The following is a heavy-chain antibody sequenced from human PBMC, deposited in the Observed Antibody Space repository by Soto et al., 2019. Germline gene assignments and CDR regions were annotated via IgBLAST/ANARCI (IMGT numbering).Heavy chain of an antibody. CDR3: ALRGYSISRFTYYFDY. Sequence: ESGPTLVNPTHTLTLTCTFSGFSLSTSGEGVGWIRQPPGKALEWLALIYWNDDKRYSPSLKSRLTIAKDTSKNQVVPTMTNMDPVDTATYYCALRGYSISRFTYYFDYSGQGPLVTVSS. V-gene: IGHV2-5*01. D-gene: IGHD6-13*01. CDR1: GFSLSTSGEG. J-gene: IGHJ4*02. CDR2: IYWNDDK.